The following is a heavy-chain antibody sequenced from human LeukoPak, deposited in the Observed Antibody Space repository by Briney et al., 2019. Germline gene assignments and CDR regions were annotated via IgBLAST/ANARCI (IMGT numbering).Heavy chain of an antibody. CDR1: GYTFTGYY. V-gene: IGHV1-2*02. Sequence: GASVKVSCKASGYTFTGYYMHWVRQAPGQGLEWMGWINPNSGGTNYAQKFQGRVTMTRDTSISTAYMELSRLRSDDTAVYYCAREYYYDSSGYLDAFDIWGQGTMVTVS. CDR3: AREYYYDSSGYLDAFDI. J-gene: IGHJ3*02. CDR2: INPNSGGT. D-gene: IGHD3-22*01.